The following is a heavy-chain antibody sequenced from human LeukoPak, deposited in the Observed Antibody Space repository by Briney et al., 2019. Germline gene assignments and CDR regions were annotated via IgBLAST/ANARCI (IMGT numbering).Heavy chain of an antibody. J-gene: IGHJ4*02. CDR3: VSDGGRMGVNYFDY. D-gene: IGHD2-8*01. Sequence: GGSVRLSCAASVFSITAYYLSWVRQSPGKRLGWVAVIYTGGSTYFANSVTGRFSMSRDISTNTVYLQMNSLTLADTAVYYCVSDGGRMGVNYFDYWGQGAPVTVSS. V-gene: IGHV3-66*02. CDR1: VFSITAYY. CDR2: IYTGGST.